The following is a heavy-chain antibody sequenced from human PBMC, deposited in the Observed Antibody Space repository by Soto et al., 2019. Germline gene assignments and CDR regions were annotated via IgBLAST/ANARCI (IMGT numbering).Heavy chain of an antibody. CDR3: ATKDRYYDILTGHLYNWFDP. Sequence: ASVKVSCKASGYTFTSYDINWVRQATGQGLEWMGWMNPNSGNTGYAQKFQGRVTMTRNTSISTAYMELSSLRSEDTAVYYCATKDRYYDILTGHLYNWFDPWGQGTLVTVSS. V-gene: IGHV1-8*01. J-gene: IGHJ5*02. CDR1: GYTFTSYD. D-gene: IGHD3-9*01. CDR2: MNPNSGNT.